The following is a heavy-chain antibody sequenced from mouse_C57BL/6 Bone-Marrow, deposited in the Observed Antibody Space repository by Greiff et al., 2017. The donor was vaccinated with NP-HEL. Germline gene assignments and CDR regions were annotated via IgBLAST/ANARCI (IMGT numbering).Heavy chain of an antibody. D-gene: IGHD1-1*01. J-gene: IGHJ2*01. Sequence: EVKLMESGPELVKPGASVKMSCKASGYTFTDYNMHWVKQSHGKSLEWIGYINPNNGGTSYNQKFKGKATLTVNKSSSTAYMELRSLTSEDSAVYYCASPYITTVVATDYWGQGTTLTVSS. CDR2: INPNNGGT. V-gene: IGHV1-22*01. CDR1: GYTFTDYN. CDR3: ASPYITTVVATDY.